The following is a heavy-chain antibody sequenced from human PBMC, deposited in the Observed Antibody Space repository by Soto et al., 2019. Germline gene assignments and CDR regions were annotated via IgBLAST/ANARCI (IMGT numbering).Heavy chain of an antibody. CDR3: ATTYYDILTGPEGADAFDI. Sequence: SETLSLTCTVSGGSISSSSYYWGWIRQPPGKGLEWIGSIYYSGSTYYNPSLKSRVTISVDTSKNQFSLKLSSVTAADTAVYYCATTYYDILTGPEGADAFDIWGQGTMVTVSS. D-gene: IGHD3-9*01. J-gene: IGHJ3*02. CDR1: GGSISSSSYY. V-gene: IGHV4-39*01. CDR2: IYYSGST.